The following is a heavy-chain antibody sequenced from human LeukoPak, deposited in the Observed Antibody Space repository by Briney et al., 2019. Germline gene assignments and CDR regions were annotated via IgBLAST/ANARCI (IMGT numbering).Heavy chain of an antibody. CDR1: GXSISSGDYY. V-gene: IGHV4-30-4*01. CDR3: ARSSLRGTPTWFDP. J-gene: IGHJ5*02. Sequence: SETLSLTCQVSGXSISSGDYYWSWIRQPPGKGLGWIGYIYYSGSAYYNPSLKSRVTMSVDTSKNQFSLELTSVTAADTAVYYCARSSLRGTPTWFDPWGQGILVTVSS. CDR2: IYYSGSA.